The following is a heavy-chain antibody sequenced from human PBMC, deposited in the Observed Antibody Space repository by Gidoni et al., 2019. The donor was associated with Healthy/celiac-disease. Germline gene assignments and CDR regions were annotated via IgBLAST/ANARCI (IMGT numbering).Heavy chain of an antibody. CDR3: ARDLLEWLFALDY. D-gene: IGHD3-3*01. CDR2: IWYDGSNK. CDR1: GFTFSSYG. Sequence: QVQLVESGGGVVQPGRSLRLSCAASGFTFSSYGMHWVRQAPGKGLEWVAVIWYDGSNKYYADSVKGRFTISRDNSKNTLYLQMNSLRAEDTAVYYCARDLLEWLFALDYWGQGTLVTVSS. J-gene: IGHJ4*02. V-gene: IGHV3-33*01.